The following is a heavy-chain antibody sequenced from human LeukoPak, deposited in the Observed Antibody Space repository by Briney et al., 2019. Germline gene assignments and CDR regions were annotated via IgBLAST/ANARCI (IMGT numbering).Heavy chain of an antibody. V-gene: IGHV1-2*02. CDR2: INPNSGGT. CDR3: ARPNRIVGAPEDY. Sequence: ASVKVSCKASGYTFTGYYMHWVRQAPGQGLEWMGWINPNSGGTNYAQKFQGRVTMTRDTSISTAYMELSRLRSDDTAVYYCARPNRIVGAPEDYWGQGTLVTVSS. J-gene: IGHJ4*02. CDR1: GYTFTGYY. D-gene: IGHD1-26*01.